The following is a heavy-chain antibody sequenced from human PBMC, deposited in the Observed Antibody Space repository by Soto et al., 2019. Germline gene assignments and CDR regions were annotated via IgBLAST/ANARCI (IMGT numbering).Heavy chain of an antibody. Sequence: QVQLVQSAAEVKKPGASVRVSCKASVYTFIRYGIAWVRQAPGQGLEWMGWISPYNDYTIYAQKLQGRGTMTADTSTRTVYMELRGLKSDDTAVYSCARGGYYDNTWGKLSHYGLDLWGQGTSVTVSS. V-gene: IGHV1-18*01. CDR3: ARGGYYDNTWGKLSHYGLDL. CDR2: ISPYNDYT. J-gene: IGHJ6*02. CDR1: VYTFIRYG. D-gene: IGHD3-16*01.